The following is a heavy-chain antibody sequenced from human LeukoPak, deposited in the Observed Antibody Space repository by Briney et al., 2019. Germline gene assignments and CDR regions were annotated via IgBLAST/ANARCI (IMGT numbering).Heavy chain of an antibody. J-gene: IGHJ4*02. CDR3: AREVRGVIDY. CDR2: IYSSGST. V-gene: IGHV4-30-4*01. CDR1: GGSISSGDSY. Sequence: NPSETLSLTCTVSGGSISSGDSYWSWIRQPPGKGLEWIGYIYSSGSTYYNPSLKSRVTISVDTSKNQFSLKLSSVTAADTAVYYCAREVRGVIDYWGQGTLVTVSS. D-gene: IGHD3-10*01.